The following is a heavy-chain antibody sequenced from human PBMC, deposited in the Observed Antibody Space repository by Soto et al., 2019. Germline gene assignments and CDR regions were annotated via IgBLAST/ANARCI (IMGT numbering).Heavy chain of an antibody. Sequence: GGSLRLSCAASGFTFSSYSMNWVRQAPGKGLEWVSYISSSSSTIYYAESVKGRFTISRDNAKNALYLQMNSLRAEDTAVYYCARDAPTHYGGPGPSYFDYWGQGTLVTVSS. CDR2: ISSSSSTI. J-gene: IGHJ4*02. V-gene: IGHV3-48*01. D-gene: IGHD4-17*01. CDR3: ARDAPTHYGGPGPSYFDY. CDR1: GFTFSSYS.